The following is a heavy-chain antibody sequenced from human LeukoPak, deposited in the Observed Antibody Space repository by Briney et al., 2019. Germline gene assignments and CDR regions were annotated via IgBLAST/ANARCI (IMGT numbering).Heavy chain of an antibody. CDR1: GGSISSYY. CDR3: ARGEAPWWSFDY. Sequence: SETLSLTCTVSGGSISSYYWSWIRQPPGKGLEWIGYIYYSGSTNYNPSLKSRVTISVDTSKNQFSLKLSSVTAADTAVYYCARGEAPWWSFDYWGQGTLVTVSS. D-gene: IGHD2-15*01. CDR2: IYYSGST. V-gene: IGHV4-59*01. J-gene: IGHJ4*02.